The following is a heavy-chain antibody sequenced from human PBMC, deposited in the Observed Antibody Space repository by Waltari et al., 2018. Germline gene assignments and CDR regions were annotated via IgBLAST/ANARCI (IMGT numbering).Heavy chain of an antibody. CDR1: GLTFGSHA. Sequence: EVVFLESGGGLVQPGGYLRLSCAGSGLTFGSHAMSWVRQTPGKGLEWVSGITGSGSRTYYADSVKGRFTISRDNSKNTLFLQMNSLRAEDTAVYYCGTCEGAGYHVDYFDYWGQGTLVTVSS. CDR2: ITGSGSRT. V-gene: IGHV3-23*01. J-gene: IGHJ4*02. CDR3: GTCEGAGYHVDYFDY. D-gene: IGHD3-9*01.